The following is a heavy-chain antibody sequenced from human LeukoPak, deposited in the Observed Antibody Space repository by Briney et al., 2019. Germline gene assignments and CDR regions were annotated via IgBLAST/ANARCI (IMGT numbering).Heavy chain of an antibody. V-gene: IGHV3-23*01. CDR3: ARDGGYGSVYYFDY. CDR2: ISGSGGST. D-gene: IGHD3-10*01. J-gene: IGHJ4*02. CDR1: GFTFSSYA. Sequence: QTGGSLRLSCAASGFTFSSYAMSWVRQAPGKGLEWVSAISGSGGSTYYADSVKGRFTISRDNSKNTLYLQMNSLRAEDTAVYYCARDGGYGSVYYFDYWGQGTLVTVSS.